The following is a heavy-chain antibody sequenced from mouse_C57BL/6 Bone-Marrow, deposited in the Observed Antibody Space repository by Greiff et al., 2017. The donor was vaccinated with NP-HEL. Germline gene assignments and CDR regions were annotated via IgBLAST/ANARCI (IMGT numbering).Heavy chain of an antibody. CDR1: GFTFSSYA. V-gene: IGHV5-4*03. CDR2: ISDGGSYT. CDR3: ARGYDGYPYWYFDV. Sequence: EVKLMESGGGLVKPGGSLKLSCAASGFTFSSYAMSWVRQTPEKRLEWVATISDGGSYTYYPDTVKGRITISRDNAKNNLYLQMSHLKSEDTAMYYCARGYDGYPYWYFDVWGTGTTVTVSS. J-gene: IGHJ1*03. D-gene: IGHD2-3*01.